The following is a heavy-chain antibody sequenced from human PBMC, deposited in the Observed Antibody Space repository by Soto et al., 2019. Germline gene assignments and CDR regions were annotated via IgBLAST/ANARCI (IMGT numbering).Heavy chain of an antibody. CDR1: GGSFSGYY. V-gene: IGHV4-34*01. Sequence: QSQTLSLTCAVYGGSFSGYYWSWIRQPPGKGLEWIGEINHSGSTNYNPSLKSRVTISVDTSKNQFSLKLSSVTAADTAVYYCARGFRYFAVGWFDLWGQGTLVTVSS. CDR2: INHSGST. J-gene: IGHJ5*02. CDR3: ARGFRYFAVGWFDL. D-gene: IGHD3-9*01.